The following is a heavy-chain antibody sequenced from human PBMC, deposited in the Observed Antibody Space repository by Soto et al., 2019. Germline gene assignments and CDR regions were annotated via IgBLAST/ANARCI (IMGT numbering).Heavy chain of an antibody. CDR3: ARRIAVAGTDYFDY. V-gene: IGHV4-38-2*01. D-gene: IGHD6-19*01. CDR2: IFHNGGT. Sequence: SETLSLTCGVSGYSITSGSYWGWIRQPPGKGLEWIGNIFHNGGTYDNPSLRGRLAMSVDTSKNQFSLKLSSVTAADTAVYYCARRIAVAGTDYFDYWGPGTLVTVSS. CDR1: GYSITSGSY. J-gene: IGHJ4*02.